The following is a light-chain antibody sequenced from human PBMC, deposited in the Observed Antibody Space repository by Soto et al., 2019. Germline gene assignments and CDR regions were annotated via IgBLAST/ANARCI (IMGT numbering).Light chain of an antibody. V-gene: IGKV3-15*01. CDR2: GAS. J-gene: IGKJ4*01. CDR3: QQYQSWPLT. Sequence: DIVMTQSPATLSVSPGERATLSCRASQGVSTNLAWYQQKLGQDPRLLIYGASARATGIPARFSGSGSETEFTLTINSLQSEDFAVYYCQQYQSWPLTFGGGTKVEIK. CDR1: QGVSTN.